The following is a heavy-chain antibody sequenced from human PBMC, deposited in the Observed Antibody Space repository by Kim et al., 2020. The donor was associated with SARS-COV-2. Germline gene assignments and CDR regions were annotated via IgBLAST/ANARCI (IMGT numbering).Heavy chain of an antibody. Sequence: AVRGRFTISRDNSKNTLYLQMNSLSAEDTAVYYCARSMVRGVIEGGFDYWGQGTLVTVSS. V-gene: IGHV3-30*01. J-gene: IGHJ4*02. CDR3: ARSMVRGVIEGGFDY. D-gene: IGHD3-10*01.